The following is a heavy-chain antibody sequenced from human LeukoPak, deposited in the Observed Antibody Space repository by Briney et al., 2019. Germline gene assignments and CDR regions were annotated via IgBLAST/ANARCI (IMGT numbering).Heavy chain of an antibody. V-gene: IGHV4-59*01. CDR1: GGSISNYY. CDR3: AKGKGASDS. J-gene: IGHJ4*02. CDR2: IYYSGST. Sequence: SETLSLTCTVSGGSISNYYWSWIRQPPGKGLEWIGYIYYSGSTNYNPSLRSRVTISVDTSRNQFSLKLTSVTAADTAVYYCAKGKGASDSWGQGTLVTVSS. D-gene: IGHD3-16*01.